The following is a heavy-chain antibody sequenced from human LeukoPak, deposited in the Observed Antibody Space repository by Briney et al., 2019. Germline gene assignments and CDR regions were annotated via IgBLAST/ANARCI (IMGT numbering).Heavy chain of an antibody. Sequence: GGSLRLSCAASGFTFSSYSMNWVRQAPGKGLEWVSSISSSSSYIYYADSVKGRFTISRDNAKNPLYLQMNSLRAEDTAVYYCAREDIVVVPAAMQFDYWGQGTLVTVSS. CDR3: AREDIVVVPAAMQFDY. CDR1: GFTFSSYS. CDR2: ISSSSSYI. J-gene: IGHJ4*02. D-gene: IGHD2-2*01. V-gene: IGHV3-21*01.